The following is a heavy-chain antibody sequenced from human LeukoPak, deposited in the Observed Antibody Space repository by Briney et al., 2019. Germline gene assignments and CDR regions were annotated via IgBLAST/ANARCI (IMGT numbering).Heavy chain of an antibody. J-gene: IGHJ6*03. D-gene: IGHD6-6*01. CDR2: TYYRSKWYN. CDR3: ARGLIAARPYYYYYMDV. CDR1: GDSVSSNNAA. V-gene: IGHV6-1*01. Sequence: SQTLSLTCAISGDSVSSNNAAWHWIRQSPARGREWLGRTYYRSKWYNDYAVSVKSRITINPDTSKNQFSLQLNSVTPEDTAVYYCARGLIAARPYYYYYMDVWGKGTTVTVSS.